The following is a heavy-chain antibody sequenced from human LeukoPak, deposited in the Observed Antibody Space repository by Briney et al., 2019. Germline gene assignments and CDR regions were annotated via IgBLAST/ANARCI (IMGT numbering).Heavy chain of an antibody. CDR1: GYTFTNYG. J-gene: IGHJ3*02. CDR2: ISAHDGTR. CDR3: ARVPDFDI. Sequence: ASVKVSCKASGYTFTNYGITWVRQAPGQGLEWMGWISAHDGTRNYALKHEDRVTMTTDTSTSTAYMELRSLRSDDTAVYYCARVPDFDIWGQGTMVTVSS. V-gene: IGHV1-18*01.